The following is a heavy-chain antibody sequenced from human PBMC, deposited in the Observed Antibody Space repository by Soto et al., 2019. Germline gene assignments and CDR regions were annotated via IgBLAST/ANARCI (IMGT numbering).Heavy chain of an antibody. CDR2: ITGSGGST. J-gene: IGHJ4*02. V-gene: IGHV3-23*01. CDR3: AKDRYGDYGGIDY. Sequence: EVQLLESGGGLVQPGGSLRLSCAASGFTFSTYAMIWVRQPPGKGLGWGSVITGSGGSTYYADSVKGRFTIPRDTSKNTLLLQMNSLRAEDTAAYYCAKDRYGDYGGIDYWGQGTMVTVSS. CDR1: GFTFSTYA. D-gene: IGHD4-17*01.